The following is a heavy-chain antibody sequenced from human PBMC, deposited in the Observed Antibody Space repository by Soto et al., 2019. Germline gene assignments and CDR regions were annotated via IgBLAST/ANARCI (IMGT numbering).Heavy chain of an antibody. CDR3: ARERRDAYNLFYGMDV. CDR1: GYTFSSYG. CDR2: ISAYNDDT. J-gene: IGHJ6*02. D-gene: IGHD1-1*01. V-gene: IGHV1-18*01. Sequence: QVQLVQSGAEVKKPGASVKVSCKASGYTFSSYGISWVRQAPGQGLEWTGWISAYNDDTNYAQILQGRVTMTTDTSTSTAYMELRSLRSDDTAVYYCARERRDAYNLFYGMDVWGQGTTVTVSS.